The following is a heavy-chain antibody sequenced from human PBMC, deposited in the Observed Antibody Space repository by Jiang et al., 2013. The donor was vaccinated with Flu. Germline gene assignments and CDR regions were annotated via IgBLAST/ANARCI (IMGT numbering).Heavy chain of an antibody. CDR1: GYSFTSYW. J-gene: IGHJ3*02. D-gene: IGHD6-19*01. CDR3: ARLRGARRWLVHDAFDI. V-gene: IGHV5-51*01. CDR2: IYPGDSES. Sequence: GAEVKKPGESLKISCKGSGYSFTSYWIGWVRQMPGKGLEWMGVIYPGDSESRYSPSFQGQVTISADKSISTAYLQWSSLKASDTAMYYCARLRGARRWLVHDAFDIWGQGTMVTVSS.